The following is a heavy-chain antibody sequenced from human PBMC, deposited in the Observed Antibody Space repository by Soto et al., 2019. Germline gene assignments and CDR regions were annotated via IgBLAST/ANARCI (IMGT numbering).Heavy chain of an antibody. CDR2: ISGNGGTT. CDR3: ANRGGLPVGTRFFAC. J-gene: IGHJ4*02. V-gene: IGHV3-23*01. Sequence: EVQLLESGGGLVQPGGSLRLSCAASGFTFSTYAMSWVRQAPGKGLEWVSTISGNGGTTYYTDSVKGRFTISRDNSKNTVSLQMNSLRGEDTAVYYCANRGGLPVGTRFFACWGQGVLVTVSP. CDR1: GFTFSTYA. D-gene: IGHD6-13*01.